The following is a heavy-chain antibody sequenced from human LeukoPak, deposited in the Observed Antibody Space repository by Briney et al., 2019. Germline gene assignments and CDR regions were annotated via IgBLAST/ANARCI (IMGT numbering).Heavy chain of an antibody. D-gene: IGHD3-3*01. CDR3: ASLETPPRSYYDFWSGYSTRLKDGMDV. CDR1: GFTFSSYA. CDR2: ISYDGSNK. Sequence: LPGGSLRLSCAASGFTFSSYAMHWVRQAPGKGLEWVAVISYDGSNKYYADSVKGRFTISRDNSKNTLYLQMNSLRAEDTAVYYCASLETPPRSYYDFWSGYSTRLKDGMDVWGQGTTVTVSS. V-gene: IGHV3-30-3*01. J-gene: IGHJ6*02.